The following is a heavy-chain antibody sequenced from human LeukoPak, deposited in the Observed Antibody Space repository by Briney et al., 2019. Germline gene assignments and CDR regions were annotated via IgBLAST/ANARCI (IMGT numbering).Heavy chain of an antibody. Sequence: SETLSLTCTVSGDSISSYYWSWIRQPPGKGLEWIGYSYHTGSTNYNPSLKSRVTISVDTSKNQFSLKLSSVTAGDTAVYYCATGYSSTWYYFDYWGQGTLVTASS. D-gene: IGHD6-13*01. J-gene: IGHJ4*02. CDR1: GDSISSYY. CDR3: ATGYSSTWYYFDY. V-gene: IGHV4-59*01. CDR2: SYHTGST.